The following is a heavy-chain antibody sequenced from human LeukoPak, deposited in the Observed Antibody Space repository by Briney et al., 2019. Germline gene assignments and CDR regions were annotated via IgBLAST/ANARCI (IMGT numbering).Heavy chain of an antibody. Sequence: GGSLRLSCAASGFTFSSYVMHWVRQAPGKGLEWVAIISYDGSNEYYADSVKGRFTTSRDNAKNSVFLQMSSLRPDDTAVYYCAKGEYHQDGIGENRFDNWGQGALVTVSS. CDR1: GFTFSSYV. CDR2: ISYDGSNE. D-gene: IGHD5-24*01. CDR3: AKGEYHQDGIGENRFDN. V-gene: IGHV3-30*04. J-gene: IGHJ4*02.